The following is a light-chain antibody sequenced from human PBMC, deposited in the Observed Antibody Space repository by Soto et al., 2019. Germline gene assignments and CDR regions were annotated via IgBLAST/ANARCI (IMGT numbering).Light chain of an antibody. CDR2: VNA. CDR1: TSNIGAGYD. J-gene: IGLJ2*01. CDR3: QSFDSRLSGWV. V-gene: IGLV1-40*01. Sequence: QSVLTQPPSVSGAPGQRVTLSCTGTTSNIGAGYDVKWYQQLPGTAPKLLIFVNANRPSGVPDPISGSKSGTSASLDFTGLQADDAAEYHGQSFDSRLSGWVFGGGTKLTVL.